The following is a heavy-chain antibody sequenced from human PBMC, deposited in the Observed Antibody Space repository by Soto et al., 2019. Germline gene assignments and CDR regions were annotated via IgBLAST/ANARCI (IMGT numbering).Heavy chain of an antibody. V-gene: IGHV1-18*01. Sequence: QVQLVQSGAEVKKPGASVKVSCKASGYTFTSYGIIWVRQAPGQGLEWMGWISAYNGNTNYAQKLQGRVTMTTDTSTRTAYKELLRRRSDDTAVYYCATDLRLWYGELLGFDHWGQGPLVTVSS. D-gene: IGHD3-10*01. CDR2: ISAYNGNT. CDR3: ATDLRLWYGELLGFDH. J-gene: IGHJ5*02. CDR1: GYTFTSYG.